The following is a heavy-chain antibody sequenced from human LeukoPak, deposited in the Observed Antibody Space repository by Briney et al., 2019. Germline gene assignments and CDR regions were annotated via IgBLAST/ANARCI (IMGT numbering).Heavy chain of an antibody. CDR2: IYYSGST. V-gene: IGHV4-59*01. Sequence: SETLSLTCTVSGGSISSYYWSWIRQPPGKGLEWIGYIYYSGSTNYNPSLKSRATISVDTSKNQFSLKLSSVTAADTAVYYCARVWVGAAFDIWGQGTMVTVSS. CDR3: ARVWVGAAFDI. CDR1: GGSISSYY. J-gene: IGHJ3*02. D-gene: IGHD3-10*01.